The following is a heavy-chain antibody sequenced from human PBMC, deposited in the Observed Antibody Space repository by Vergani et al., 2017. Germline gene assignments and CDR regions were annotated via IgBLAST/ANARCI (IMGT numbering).Heavy chain of an antibody. D-gene: IGHD6-19*01. CDR1: GGSISSYY. V-gene: IGHV4-4*08. CDR2: SYYSGST. Sequence: QVQLQESGPGLVKPSETLSLTCTVSGGSISSYYWSWIRKPPGKGLEWIGYSYYSGSTNYNPSLKSRVTISVDTSKNQFSLKLSSVTAADTAVYYCARDIRSSGWTGFFDCWGQGTLVTVSS. CDR3: ARDIRSSGWTGFFDC. J-gene: IGHJ4*02.